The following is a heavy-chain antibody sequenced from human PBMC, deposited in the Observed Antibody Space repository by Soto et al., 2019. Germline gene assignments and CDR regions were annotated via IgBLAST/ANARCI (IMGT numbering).Heavy chain of an antibody. D-gene: IGHD2-15*01. J-gene: IGHJ6*02. CDR1: GFTFSSYA. V-gene: IGHV3-64D*08. Sequence: GGSLRLSCSASGFTFSSYAMHWVRQAPGKGLEYVSAISSNGGSTYYADSVKGRFTISRDNSKNTLYLQMSSLRAEDTAVYYCVKGFGGYCSGGSCSKEDYYYYYGMDVWGQGTTVTVSS. CDR2: ISSNGGST. CDR3: VKGFGGYCSGGSCSKEDYYYYYGMDV.